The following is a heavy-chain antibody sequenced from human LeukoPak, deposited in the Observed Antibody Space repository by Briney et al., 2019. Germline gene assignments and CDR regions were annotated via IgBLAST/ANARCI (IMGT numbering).Heavy chain of an antibody. CDR2: ISYDGSNK. Sequence: GGSLRLSCAASGFIFSTYGMHWVRQAPGKGLEWVAVISYDGSNKYYADSVKGRFTISRDNSKNTLYLQMNSLRAEDTAVYYCAKEGSGYDWDHDAFDIWGQGTMVTVSS. D-gene: IGHD5-12*01. CDR3: AKEGSGYDWDHDAFDI. CDR1: GFIFSTYG. V-gene: IGHV3-30*18. J-gene: IGHJ3*02.